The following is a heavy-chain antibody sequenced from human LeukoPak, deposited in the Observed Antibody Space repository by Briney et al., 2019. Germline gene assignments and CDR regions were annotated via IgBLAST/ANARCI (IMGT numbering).Heavy chain of an antibody. D-gene: IGHD1-26*01. J-gene: IGHJ4*02. CDR1: GGSISSYY. V-gene: IGHV4-59*12. CDR2: IYYTGAT. CDR3: ARENSGSYREFDY. Sequence: SETLSLTRTVSGGSISSYYWSWIRLPPGKGLEWIGYIYYTGATYYNPSLKSRVTISLDTSKNQFSLKLSSVTAADTAVFYCARENSGSYREFDYWGQGTLVTVSS.